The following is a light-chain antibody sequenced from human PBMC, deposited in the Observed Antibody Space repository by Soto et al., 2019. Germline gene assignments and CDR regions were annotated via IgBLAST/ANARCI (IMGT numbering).Light chain of an antibody. Sequence: QSVLTQPPSVSAAPGQRVTIPCSGSGSNIGGNSVSWYQQFPGTAPKLLIYDNNKRPSEIPDRFSGSKSGTSATLGITGLQTGDEADYYCGSWDSRASIVVFGGGTKLTVL. CDR2: DNN. CDR3: GSWDSRASIVV. V-gene: IGLV1-51*01. J-gene: IGLJ2*01. CDR1: GSNIGGNS.